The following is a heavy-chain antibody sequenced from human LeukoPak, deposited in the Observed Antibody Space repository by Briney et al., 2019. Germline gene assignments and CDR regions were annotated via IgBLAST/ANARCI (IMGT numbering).Heavy chain of an antibody. V-gene: IGHV4-59*08. CDR3: ARRYCSSTSCYYFDY. CDR1: GGSISSYY. CDR2: IYYSGST. J-gene: IGHJ4*02. D-gene: IGHD2-2*01. Sequence: SETLSLTCTVSGGSISSYYWSWIRQPPGKGLEWIGYIYYSGSTNYNPSLKSRVTISVDTSKNQLSLKLSSVTATDTAVYYCARRYCSSTSCYYFDYWGQGTLVTVSS.